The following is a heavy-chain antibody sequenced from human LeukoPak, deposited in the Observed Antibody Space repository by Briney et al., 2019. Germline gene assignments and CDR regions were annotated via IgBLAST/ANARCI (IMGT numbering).Heavy chain of an antibody. Sequence: GGSLRLSCAASGFTFSDYYMSWLRQATGKALEGVSYISSSGSTIYYADSVKGRFTISRDNAKNSLYLQMNSLRAEDTAVYYCARGWGIYDSFDYWGQGTLVTVSS. CDR1: GFTFSDYY. D-gene: IGHD7-27*01. J-gene: IGHJ4*02. CDR3: ARGWGIYDSFDY. V-gene: IGHV3-11*01. CDR2: ISSSGSTI.